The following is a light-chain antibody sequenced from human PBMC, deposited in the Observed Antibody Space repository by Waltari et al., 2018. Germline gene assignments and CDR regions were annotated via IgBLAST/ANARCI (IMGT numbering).Light chain of an antibody. J-gene: IGLJ3*02. CDR1: SSDVGGNDY. CDR2: DVS. CDR3: CAYAGSYFMV. Sequence: QSALTQPRPVSGSPGQSVTIPCTGTSSDVGGNDYVSWYQQYPGKGPKLMFYDVSKRPSGVPYRFSASKSGNTASLTISGLQPEDEADYYCCAYAGSYFMVFGGGTRLTVL. V-gene: IGLV2-11*01.